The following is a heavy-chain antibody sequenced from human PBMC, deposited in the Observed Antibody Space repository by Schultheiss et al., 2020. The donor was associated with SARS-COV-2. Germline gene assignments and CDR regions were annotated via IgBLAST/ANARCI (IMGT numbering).Heavy chain of an antibody. CDR2: IYYSGST. D-gene: IGHD3-10*01. J-gene: IGHJ5*02. V-gene: IGHV4-31*03. CDR3: ARERYGSGYSDESERSS. Sequence: SETLSLTCTVSGGSISSGGYYGSWIRQHPGKGLEWIGYIYYSGSTYYNPSPKSRVTISLDTSKSQFSLKLSSVTAADTAVYYCARERYGSGYSDESERSSWGQGTLVTVSS. CDR1: GGSISSGGYY.